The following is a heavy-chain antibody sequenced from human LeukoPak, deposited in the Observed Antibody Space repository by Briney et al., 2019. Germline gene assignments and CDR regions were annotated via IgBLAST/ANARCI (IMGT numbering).Heavy chain of an antibody. J-gene: IGHJ5*02. CDR1: GYTFTSYD. D-gene: IGHD3-3*01. CDR2: MNPNSGNT. V-gene: IGHV1-8*01. Sequence: ASVKVSCKASGYTFTSYDINWVRQATGQGLEWMGWMNPNSGNTGYARKFQGRVTMTRNTSISTAYMELSSLRSEDTAVYYCARGPEKSNRPVLRFLEWFRGLYDPWGQGTLVTVSS. CDR3: ARGPEKSNRPVLRFLEWFRGLYDP.